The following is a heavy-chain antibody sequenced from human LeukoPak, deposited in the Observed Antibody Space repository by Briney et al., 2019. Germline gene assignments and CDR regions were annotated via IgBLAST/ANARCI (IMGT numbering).Heavy chain of an antibody. D-gene: IGHD2-15*01. CDR3: ARVRGVVVVAATPRWFDP. CDR1: GGSFSGYY. J-gene: IGHJ5*02. Sequence: SETLSLTCAVYGGSFSGYYWSWIRQPPGKGLEWIGEINHSGSTNYNPSLKNRVTISVDTSKNQFSLKLSSVTAADTAVYYCARVRGVVVVAATPRWFDPWGQGTLVTVSS. V-gene: IGHV4-34*01. CDR2: INHSGST.